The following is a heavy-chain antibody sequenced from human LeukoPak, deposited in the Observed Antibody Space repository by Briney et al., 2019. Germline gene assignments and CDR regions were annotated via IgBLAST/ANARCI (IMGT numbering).Heavy chain of an antibody. V-gene: IGHV3-11*06. Sequence: GSLRLSCAASGFTFSDYYMSWIRQAPGKGLEWVSSISTMSNYIFCGDSVKGRFTISRDNAKNSVYLQMNSLRPEDTAVYYCSRDRLGGLDLWGQGTLVTVSS. CDR1: GFTFSDYY. D-gene: IGHD5-12*01. CDR2: ISTMSNYI. J-gene: IGHJ5*02. CDR3: SRDRLGGLDL.